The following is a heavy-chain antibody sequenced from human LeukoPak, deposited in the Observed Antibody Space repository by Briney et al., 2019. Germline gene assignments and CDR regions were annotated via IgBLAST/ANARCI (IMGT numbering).Heavy chain of an antibody. D-gene: IGHD3-10*01. V-gene: IGHV4-59*01. CDR1: GGSISGYY. CDR3: ARLRGRSGSYSVDP. CDR2: IYYSGST. J-gene: IGHJ5*02. Sequence: SETLSLTCSASGGSISGYYWNWIRQPPGKGLEWIGYIYYSGSTNYNPSLKSRVSISGDMSKNQISLKVESVPAADTAVYYCARLRGRSGSYSVDPWGQGTLVTVSS.